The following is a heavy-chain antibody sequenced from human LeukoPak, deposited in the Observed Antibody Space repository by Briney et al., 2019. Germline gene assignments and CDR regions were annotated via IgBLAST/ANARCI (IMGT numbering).Heavy chain of an antibody. Sequence: ASVKVSCKASGYTFTGYYMHWVRQAPGQGLEWMGWINPNSGGTNYAQKFQGRVTITRDTSISTAYMELSRLRSDDTAVYYCARFVEAGLERSWFDPWGQGTLVTVSS. CDR1: GYTFTGYY. CDR3: ARFVEAGLERSWFDP. J-gene: IGHJ5*02. V-gene: IGHV1-2*02. CDR2: INPNSGGT. D-gene: IGHD1-1*01.